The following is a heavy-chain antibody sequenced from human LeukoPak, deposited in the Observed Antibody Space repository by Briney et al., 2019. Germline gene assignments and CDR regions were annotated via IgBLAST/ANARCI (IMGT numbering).Heavy chain of an antibody. D-gene: IGHD3-10*01. CDR1: GGSISSGSYY. CDR2: IYTSGST. Sequence: SQTLSLTCTVSGGSISSGSYYWSWIRQPAGKGLEWIGRIYTSGSTNYNPSLKSRVTISVDTSKNQFSLKLSSVTAADTAVYYCARRYQYYYGSGDYNWFDPWGQGTLVTVSS. V-gene: IGHV4-61*02. CDR3: ARRYQYYYGSGDYNWFDP. J-gene: IGHJ5*02.